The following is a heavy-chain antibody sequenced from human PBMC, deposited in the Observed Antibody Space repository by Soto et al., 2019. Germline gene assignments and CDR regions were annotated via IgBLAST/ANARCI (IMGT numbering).Heavy chain of an antibody. V-gene: IGHV3-30*03. D-gene: IGHD3-10*01. J-gene: IGHJ4*02. CDR3: ATMAPSMVRGGFDY. CDR2: ISYDGSNK. Sequence: GSLRLSCAASGFTFSSYGMHWVRQAPGKGLEWVAVISYDGSNKYYADSVKGRFTISRDNSKNTLYLQMNSLRAEDTAVYYCATMAPSMVRGGFDYWGQGTLVTVSS. CDR1: GFTFSSYG.